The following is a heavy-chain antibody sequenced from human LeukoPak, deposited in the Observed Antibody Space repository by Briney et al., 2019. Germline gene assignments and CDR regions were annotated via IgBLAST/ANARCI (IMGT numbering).Heavy chain of an antibody. Sequence: PSETLSLTCTVSGGSISSYYWSWIRQPAGKGLEWIGLIYTSGSTNYNPSLKSRVTIPVDTSKNQFSLKLSSVTAADTAVYYCAREAVAGNYYMDVWGKGTTVTVSS. J-gene: IGHJ6*03. V-gene: IGHV4-4*07. CDR1: GGSISSYY. CDR3: AREAVAGNYYMDV. CDR2: IYTSGST. D-gene: IGHD6-19*01.